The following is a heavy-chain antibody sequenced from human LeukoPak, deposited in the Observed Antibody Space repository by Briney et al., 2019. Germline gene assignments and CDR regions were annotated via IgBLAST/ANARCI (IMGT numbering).Heavy chain of an antibody. Sequence: GGSLRLSCGASGFTFSSYAMSWVRQAPGKGLEWVSVISGSGADTYYADSVKGRFTISRDNSKNTLYLQVNSLRAEDTAVYYCVKEGGSSWYYFDYWGQGTLVTVPS. V-gene: IGHV3-23*01. CDR3: VKEGGSSWYYFDY. CDR2: ISGSGADT. D-gene: IGHD6-13*01. J-gene: IGHJ4*02. CDR1: GFTFSSYA.